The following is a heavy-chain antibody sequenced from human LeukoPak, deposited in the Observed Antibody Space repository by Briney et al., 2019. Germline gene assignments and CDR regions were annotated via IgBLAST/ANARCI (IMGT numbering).Heavy chain of an antibody. CDR1: GYTFTSYD. V-gene: IGHV1-8*01. CDR2: MNPNSGNT. Sequence: ASVKVSCKASGYTFTSYDINWVRQATGQGLEWMGWMNPNSGNTGYAQKFQGRVTMTRNTSISIAYMELSSLRSEDTAVYYCARGGPKRGYSYGYGPTTFDYWGQGTLVTVSS. CDR3: ARGGPKRGYSYGYGPTTFDY. D-gene: IGHD5-18*01. J-gene: IGHJ4*02.